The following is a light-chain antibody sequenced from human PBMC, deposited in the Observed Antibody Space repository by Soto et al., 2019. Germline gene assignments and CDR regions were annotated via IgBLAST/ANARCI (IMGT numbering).Light chain of an antibody. V-gene: IGLV1-44*01. Sequence: QSVLTQPPSASGTPGQRVTISCSGSSSNIGSNAVNWYQQVPGTAPKLLIYSNNQRASGVPDRFSGSKSGTSVSLAISGLQSEDEADYYCAAWDDSLNGWVFGGGTKLTVL. CDR2: SNN. J-gene: IGLJ3*02. CDR1: SSNIGSNA. CDR3: AAWDDSLNGWV.